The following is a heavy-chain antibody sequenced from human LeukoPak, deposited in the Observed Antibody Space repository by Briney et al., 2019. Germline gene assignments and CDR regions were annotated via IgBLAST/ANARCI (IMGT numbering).Heavy chain of an antibody. CDR1: GFTISSYP. V-gene: IGHV3-23*01. Sequence: GGSLRLSCAASGFTISSYPMSWLRQAPGKGLEWVAGIADRDNRTYYADSVQGRFTISRDSSKNTLYLQMSSLRAEETAVYYCGKGYCRARRCYFHPDYWGQGALVTVSS. D-gene: IGHD2-15*01. CDR2: IADRDNRT. J-gene: IGHJ4*02. CDR3: GKGYCRARRCYFHPDY.